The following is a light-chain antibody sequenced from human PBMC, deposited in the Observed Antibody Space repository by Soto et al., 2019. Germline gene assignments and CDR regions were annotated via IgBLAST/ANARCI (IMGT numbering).Light chain of an antibody. CDR1: QIVRSNY. Sequence: KQPPATPTSYPSERATLSCGATQIVRSNYLAWYQQKPGQAPRLLIYDASSRATGIPDRFSGSVSGTDFTLTIDILEPEDFAVYYCQLDPMSPFT. CDR3: QLDPMSPFT. V-gene: IGKV3D-20*01. CDR2: DAS. J-gene: IGKJ3*01.